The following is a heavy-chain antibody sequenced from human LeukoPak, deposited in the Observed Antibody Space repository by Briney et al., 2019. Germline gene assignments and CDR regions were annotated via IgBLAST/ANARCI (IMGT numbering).Heavy chain of an antibody. J-gene: IGHJ3*01. CDR1: GFIFSSYA. V-gene: IGHV3-30*02. D-gene: IGHD3-16*01. CDR3: AKVRLLGALDDAFDV. CDR2: IRHDGSHH. Sequence: GGSLRLSCAASGFIFSSYAMHWVRQAPGKGLEWVAFIRHDGSHHYHADSVKGRFTISRDNSKNTLYLQMTSLRPEDTAVYYCAKVRLLGALDDAFDVWGQGTMVTVYS.